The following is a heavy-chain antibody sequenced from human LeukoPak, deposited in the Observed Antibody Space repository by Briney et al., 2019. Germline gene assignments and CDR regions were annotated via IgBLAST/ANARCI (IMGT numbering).Heavy chain of an antibody. CDR1: GFTFSDYW. V-gene: IGHV3-23*01. CDR2: ISGSGGST. D-gene: IGHD3-3*01. CDR3: AKHLYDFWSGKEY. J-gene: IGHJ4*02. Sequence: PGGSLRLSCAASGFTFSDYWIDWVRQAPGKGLEWVSAISGSGGSTYYADSVKGRFTISRDNSKNTLYLQMNSLRAEDTAVYYCAKHLYDFWSGKEYWGQGTLVTVSS.